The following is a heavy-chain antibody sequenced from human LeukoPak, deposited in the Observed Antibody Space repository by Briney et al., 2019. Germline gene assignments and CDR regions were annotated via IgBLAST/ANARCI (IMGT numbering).Heavy chain of an antibody. CDR1: GSTFSSYE. D-gene: IGHD3-10*01. CDR2: ISSSGSTI. V-gene: IGHV3-48*03. J-gene: IGHJ4*02. Sequence: PGGSLRLSCAASGSTFSSYEMNWVRQAPAKGLEWVSYISSSGSTIYYADSVKGRFTISRDNAKNSLYLQMNSLRAEDTAVYYCARDWGREFFDYWGQGTLVTVSS. CDR3: ARDWGREFFDY.